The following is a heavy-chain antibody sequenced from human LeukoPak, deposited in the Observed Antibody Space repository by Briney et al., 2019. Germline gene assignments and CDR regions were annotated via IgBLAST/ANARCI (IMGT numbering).Heavy chain of an antibody. CDR1: GVSFSDYF. J-gene: IGHJ3*02. V-gene: IGHV3-11*04. CDR3: ARATATYSVSPGALDI. Sequence: GGSLRLSCAASGVSFSDYFMTWIRQAPGKGLEWISYVSSSGSTKYYADSVKGRFTISRDNAEESLYLQMNSLRAEDTAIYYCARATATYSVSPGALDIWGQGTMVIVSS. CDR2: VSSSGSTK. D-gene: IGHD1-26*01.